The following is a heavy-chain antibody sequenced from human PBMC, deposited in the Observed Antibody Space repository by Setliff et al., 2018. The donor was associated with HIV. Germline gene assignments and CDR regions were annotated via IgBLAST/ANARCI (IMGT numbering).Heavy chain of an antibody. CDR3: ASPSYNWNYLDTSGSWFDP. CDR2: IYYSGST. J-gene: IGHJ5*02. V-gene: IGHV4-39*01. CDR1: GGSISSSSYY. Sequence: PSETLSLTCTVSGGSISSSSYYWGWIRQPPGKGLEWIGSIYYSGSTYYNPSLKSRVTISVDTSKNQFSLKLSSVTAADTAVYYCASPSYNWNYLDTSGSWFDPWGQGTLVTVSS. D-gene: IGHD1-7*01.